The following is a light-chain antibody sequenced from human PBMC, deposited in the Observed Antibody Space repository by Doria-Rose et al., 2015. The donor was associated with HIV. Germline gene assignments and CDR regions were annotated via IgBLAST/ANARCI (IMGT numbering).Light chain of an antibody. CDR3: HQCGTSWT. J-gene: IGKJ1*01. Sequence: TQSPGTLSLSPGERATLSCRASQSFSSTYLAWYQQKPGQAHSLLIYDGSTRATGIPDRFSASGSGADFTLTINRLEPEDFALYYCHQCGTSWTFGQGTKVEI. CDR2: DGS. CDR1: QSFSSTY. V-gene: IGKV3-20*01.